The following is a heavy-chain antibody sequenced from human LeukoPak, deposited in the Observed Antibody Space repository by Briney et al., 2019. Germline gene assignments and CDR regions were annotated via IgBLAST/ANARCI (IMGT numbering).Heavy chain of an antibody. J-gene: IGHJ4*02. CDR3: ARAQY. CDR2: IKQDGSEK. Sequence: AGGSLRLSCAASGLTFSSYWMSWVRQAPGKGLEWVANIKQDGSEKYYVDSVKGRFTISRDNAKNSLYLQMNSLRAEDTAVYYCARAQYWGQGTLVTVSS. CDR1: GLTFSSYW. V-gene: IGHV3-7*01.